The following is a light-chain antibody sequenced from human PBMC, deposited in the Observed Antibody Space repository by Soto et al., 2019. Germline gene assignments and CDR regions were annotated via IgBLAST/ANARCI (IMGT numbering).Light chain of an antibody. V-gene: IGKV1-39*01. CDR2: GAS. J-gene: IGKJ2*01. CDR3: QQSYSSPFS. Sequence: DIQMTQSPSSLSASVGDRASITCRASQSISNFLNWYQQKPGKAPQLLIYGASALQRGVPSRFSGTGSGTEFTLNITSLQHEDFATFFCQQSYSSPFSFGQGTKLEIK. CDR1: QSISNF.